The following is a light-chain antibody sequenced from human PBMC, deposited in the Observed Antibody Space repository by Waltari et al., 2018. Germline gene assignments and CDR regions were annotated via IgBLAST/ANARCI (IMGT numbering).Light chain of an antibody. CDR2: WAS. Sequence: DIVMTQSPDSLAVSLGERATINRKSSQTVLYSSNNKNYLAWFQQKPGQPPNLLIYWASTRESGVPDRFNGSGSGTDFTLTINSLQAEDVAVYYCQQYYGSPLTFGGGTKVEIK. J-gene: IGKJ4*01. CDR3: QQYYGSPLT. CDR1: QTVLYSSNNKNY. V-gene: IGKV4-1*01.